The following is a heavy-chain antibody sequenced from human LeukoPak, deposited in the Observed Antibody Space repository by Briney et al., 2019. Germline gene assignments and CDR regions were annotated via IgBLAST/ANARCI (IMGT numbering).Heavy chain of an antibody. D-gene: IGHD6-13*01. Sequence: ASVKVSCKASGYTFTSYGITWVRQAPGQGLEWMGWINANNGNTNYAQNLQGRATMTRDTSTSTAYMEVRSLRSDDTAVYYCARGPIAAAGDYWGQGTLVTVSS. CDR1: GYTFTSYG. V-gene: IGHV1-18*01. J-gene: IGHJ4*02. CDR3: ARGPIAAAGDY. CDR2: INANNGNT.